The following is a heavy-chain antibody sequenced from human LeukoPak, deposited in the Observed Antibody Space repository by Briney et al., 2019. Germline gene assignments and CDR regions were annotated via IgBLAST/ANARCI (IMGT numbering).Heavy chain of an antibody. D-gene: IGHD2/OR15-2a*01. CDR2: MNPNSGNT. CDR1: GYTFTSYD. CDR3: ARASMTRDAFDI. J-gene: IGHJ3*02. Sequence: ASVKVSCKASGYTFTSYDINWVQQATGQGLEWMGWMNPNSGNTGYAQKFQGRVTMTRNTSISTAYMELSSLRSEDTAVYYCARASMTRDAFDIWGQGTMVTVSS. V-gene: IGHV1-8*01.